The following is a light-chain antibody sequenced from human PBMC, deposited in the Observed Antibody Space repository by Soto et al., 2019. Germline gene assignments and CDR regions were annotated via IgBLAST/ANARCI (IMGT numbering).Light chain of an antibody. Sequence: EIVLTQSPATLSLSPGERATLSCRASQSVSSYLAWYQQKPGQAPRLLIYDASSRATGIPARFSGSGSGTDFNLTISSLEPEAFAVYYCQQRSNWLTFGGGTKVEIK. J-gene: IGKJ4*01. CDR3: QQRSNWLT. V-gene: IGKV3-11*01. CDR1: QSVSSY. CDR2: DAS.